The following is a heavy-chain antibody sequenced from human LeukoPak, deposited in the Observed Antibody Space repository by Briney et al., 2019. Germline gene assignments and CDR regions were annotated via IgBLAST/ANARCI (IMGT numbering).Heavy chain of an antibody. D-gene: IGHD3-10*01. J-gene: IGHJ4*02. Sequence: SETLSLTCTVPGGSINRYYWSWIRQPPGKGLEWIGYFYDTRSPKYNPSLERRVTISVDMSRKQFSLNISSVTTADTAVYYCARGRGSLTYWGQGTLATVSS. CDR2: FYDTRSP. CDR1: GGSINRYY. V-gene: IGHV4-59*01. CDR3: ARGRGSLTY.